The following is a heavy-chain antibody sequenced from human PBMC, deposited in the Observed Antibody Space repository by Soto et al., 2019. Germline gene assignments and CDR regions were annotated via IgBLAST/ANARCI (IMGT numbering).Heavy chain of an antibody. CDR3: ARRRGTWFDP. V-gene: IGHV4-30-4*01. Sequence: SETLSLTCTVSGGSISSGDYYWSWIRQPPGKGLEWIGYIYYSGSTYYNPSLKSRVTISVDTSKNQFSLKLSSVTAADTAAYYCARRRGTWFDPWGQGTLVTVSS. J-gene: IGHJ5*02. CDR1: GGSISSGDYY. CDR2: IYYSGST. D-gene: IGHD1-1*01.